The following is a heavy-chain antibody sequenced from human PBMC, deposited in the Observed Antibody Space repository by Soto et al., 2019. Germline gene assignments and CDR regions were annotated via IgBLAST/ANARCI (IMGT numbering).Heavy chain of an antibody. CDR3: ARLLPRAHFDY. CDR1: GYSISSGYY. CDR2: MYNSGST. J-gene: IGHJ4*02. V-gene: IGHV4-38-2*01. Sequence: SETLSLTCAVSGYSISSGYYWGWIRKPPGKGLEWIGSMYNSGSTYYNPSLKSRVTISLDTPKNQFSLKLSSVTAADTAVYYCARLLPRAHFDYWGQGTLVTVSS.